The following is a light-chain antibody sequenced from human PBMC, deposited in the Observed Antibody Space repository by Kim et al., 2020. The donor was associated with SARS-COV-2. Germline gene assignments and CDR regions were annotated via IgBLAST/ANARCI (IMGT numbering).Light chain of an antibody. J-gene: IGKJ1*01. V-gene: IGKV3-11*01. CDR3: QHRYNWPWT. Sequence: LSPGESAPLSCRASQSVSGYLAWYRQKPGQPPRLLIHDASTRATGIPDRFSGSGSGTDFTLTISSLEPEDFAVYYCQHRYNWPWTFGQGTKVDIK. CDR1: QSVSGY. CDR2: DAS.